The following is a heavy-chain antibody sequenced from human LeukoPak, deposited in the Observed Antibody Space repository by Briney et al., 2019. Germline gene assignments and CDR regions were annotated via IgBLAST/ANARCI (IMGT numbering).Heavy chain of an antibody. CDR3: ATVREGAAEGD. J-gene: IGHJ4*02. D-gene: IGHD6-13*01. Sequence: GGSLRLSCVASGFYFSNAWMSWVRPAPGKGLEWVGRVKSNVNGGSTDYAAPVKGRFTISRDDSKNTLYLQMNSLKTEDTAMYYCATVREGAAEGDWRLGTLVTVSS. V-gene: IGHV3-15*01. CDR1: GFYFSNAW. CDR2: VKSNVNGGST.